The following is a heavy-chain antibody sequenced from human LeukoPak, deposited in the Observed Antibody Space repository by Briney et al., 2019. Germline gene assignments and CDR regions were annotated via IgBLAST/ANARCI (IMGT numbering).Heavy chain of an antibody. CDR2: IYSSGST. Sequence: SETLSLTCTVSGGSISSYYWSWIRQPAGKGLEWIGRIYSSGSTNYNPSLKSRVTMSVDTSKNQFSLKLSSVTAADTAVYYCARYGSGSYPPYNWFDPWGQGTLVTVSS. V-gene: IGHV4-4*07. D-gene: IGHD3-10*01. CDR3: ARYGSGSYPPYNWFDP. CDR1: GGSISSYY. J-gene: IGHJ5*02.